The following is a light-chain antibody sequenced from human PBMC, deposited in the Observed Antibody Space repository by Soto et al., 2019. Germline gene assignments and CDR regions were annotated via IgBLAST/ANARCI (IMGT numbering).Light chain of an antibody. CDR3: SSFTSRSNWV. Sequence: QSALTQPASVSGSPGQSITISCTGTSSDIGAYKYVSWYQQHPGKAPRLMIYDVSNRPSGVSNRFSGSKSGNTASLTTSGLQAEDEAGYYCSSFTSRSNWVFGGGTKVTVL. CDR1: SSDIGAYKY. CDR2: DVS. V-gene: IGLV2-14*03. J-gene: IGLJ3*02.